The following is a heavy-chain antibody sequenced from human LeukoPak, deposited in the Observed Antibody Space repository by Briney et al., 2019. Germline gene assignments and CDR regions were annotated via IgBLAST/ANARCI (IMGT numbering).Heavy chain of an antibody. Sequence: GSLRLSCAASGFTFSSYGMSWIRQPPGKGLEWIGSIYYSGSTYYNPSLKSRVTISVDTSKNQFSLKLSSVTAADTAVYYCARAVTVTTDDAFDIWGQGTMVTVSS. CDR3: ARAVTVTTDDAFDI. CDR2: IYYSGST. D-gene: IGHD4-17*01. CDR1: GFTFSSYG. J-gene: IGHJ3*02. V-gene: IGHV4-39*07.